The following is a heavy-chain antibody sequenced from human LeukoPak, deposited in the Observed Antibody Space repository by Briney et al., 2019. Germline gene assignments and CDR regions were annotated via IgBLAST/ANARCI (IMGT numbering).Heavy chain of an antibody. CDR3: VENALRLLDDY. CDR1: GFTFRGYW. Sequence: GGSLRLSCAASGFTFRGYWMSWVRQVPGKGLEWVANIKQDGSEKYYVDSVKGRFTISRDNAENSLYLQMNSLRAEDTAIYYCVENALRLLDDYWGQGTLVTVSS. V-gene: IGHV3-7*01. CDR2: IKQDGSEK. D-gene: IGHD3-3*01. J-gene: IGHJ4*02.